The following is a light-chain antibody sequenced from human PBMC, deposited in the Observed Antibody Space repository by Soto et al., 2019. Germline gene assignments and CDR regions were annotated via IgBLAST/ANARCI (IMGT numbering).Light chain of an antibody. CDR1: SSDVGAYNY. J-gene: IGLJ3*02. V-gene: IGLV2-14*01. Sequence: QSALTQAASVSGSPGQSITISCTGTSSDVGAYNYVSWYQQYPGKVPKLMISEVSNRPSGVSNRFSGSKSGNTASLTISGLQAEDEANYYCTSYTTSTTWVFGGGTKVTVL. CDR2: EVS. CDR3: TSYTTSTTWV.